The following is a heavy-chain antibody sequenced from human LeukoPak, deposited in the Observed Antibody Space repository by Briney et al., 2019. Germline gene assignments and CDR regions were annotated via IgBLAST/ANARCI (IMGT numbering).Heavy chain of an antibody. CDR2: INPNSGGT. J-gene: IGHJ4*02. D-gene: IGHD7-27*01. CDR1: GYTFTDYY. CDR3: ARVSSNWDTYFHY. Sequence: ASVKVSCKASGYTFTDYYIHWVRQAPGQGLEWMGWINPNSGGTNYAQKFQDRVTMTRDTSINPAYMELSGLRSDDTAVFYCARVSSNWDTYFHYWGQGSLVTVSS. V-gene: IGHV1-2*02.